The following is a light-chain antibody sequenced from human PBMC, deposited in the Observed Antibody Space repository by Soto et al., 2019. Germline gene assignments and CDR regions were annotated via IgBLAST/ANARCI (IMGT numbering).Light chain of an antibody. CDR2: AAS. CDR3: LQHNSYPQT. J-gene: IGKJ1*01. V-gene: IGKV1-17*01. Sequence: DIQMTQSPSSLSASVGDRVTITCRASQGIGNDLGWYQQKPGKAPKRLIYAASSLQSGVPSRFSGSGSGTEFTLTISSLQPEDYAAYYCLQHNSYPQTCGQVNKVEIK. CDR1: QGIGND.